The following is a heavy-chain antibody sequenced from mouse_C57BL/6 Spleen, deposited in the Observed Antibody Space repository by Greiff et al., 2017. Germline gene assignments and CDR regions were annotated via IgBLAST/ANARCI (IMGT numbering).Heavy chain of an antibody. CDR1: GFSLTSYG. CDR3: AKRGGDGYWDYYAMDY. V-gene: IGHV2-9*01. Sequence: QVQLQQSGPGLVAPSQSLSITCTVSGFSLTSYGVDWVRQPPGKGLEWLGVIWGGGSTNYNSALMSRLSISKDNSKSQVFLKMNSLQTDDTAMYYCAKRGGDGYWDYYAMDYWGQGTSVTVSS. J-gene: IGHJ4*01. D-gene: IGHD2-3*01. CDR2: IWGGGST.